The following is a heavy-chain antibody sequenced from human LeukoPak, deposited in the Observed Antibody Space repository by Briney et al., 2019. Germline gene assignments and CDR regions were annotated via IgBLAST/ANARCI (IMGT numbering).Heavy chain of an antibody. CDR2: IRYDGSNK. D-gene: IGHD3-3*01. CDR1: GFTFSDYY. CDR3: VTGYDFWSGSFDY. Sequence: GVSLRLSCAASGFTFSDYYLSWIRQAPGKGLEWVAFIRYDGSNKYYADSVKGRFTISRDNSKNTLYLQMNSLRAEDTAVYYCVTGYDFWSGSFDYWGQGTLVTVSS. V-gene: IGHV3-30*02. J-gene: IGHJ4*02.